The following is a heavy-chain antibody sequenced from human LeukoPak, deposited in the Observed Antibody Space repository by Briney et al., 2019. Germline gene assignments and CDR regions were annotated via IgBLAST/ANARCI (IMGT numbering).Heavy chain of an antibody. J-gene: IGHJ5*02. D-gene: IGHD2-2*01. V-gene: IGHV3-7*01. CDR2: IKQDGSEK. Sequence: GGSLRLSCAASGFTFSNYWMNWVRQAPGKGLEWVASIKQDGSEKYYMDSVKGRFTISRDNAKNSLYVQMNSLSAEDTAVYYCARGWDTSCYEGNWFDPWGQGTLVTVSS. CDR1: GFTFSNYW. CDR3: ARGWDTSCYEGNWFDP.